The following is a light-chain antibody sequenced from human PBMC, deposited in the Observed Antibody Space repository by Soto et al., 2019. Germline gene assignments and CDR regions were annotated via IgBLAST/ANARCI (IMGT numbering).Light chain of an antibody. Sequence: VMTQAPATLSVSPWERATLSCRASQTINNNVAWYQLKDGQVPRLLIYGASTRATDVPARFSGSGSGTEFTLTISSLQSEDFAEYHCQQYNNWPQTLGQGTKVDIK. CDR2: GAS. V-gene: IGKV3-15*01. J-gene: IGKJ1*01. CDR3: QQYNNWPQT. CDR1: QTINNN.